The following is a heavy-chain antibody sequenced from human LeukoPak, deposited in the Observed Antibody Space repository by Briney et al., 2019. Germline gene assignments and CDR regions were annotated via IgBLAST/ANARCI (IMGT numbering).Heavy chain of an antibody. D-gene: IGHD3-22*01. J-gene: IGHJ4*02. CDR3: ARLQNHASSGYYSFDY. CDR1: GGSISGYY. CDR2: IYYSGST. V-gene: IGHV4-59*01. Sequence: SETLSLTCTVSGGSISGYYWSWIRQPPGKGLEWIGYIYYSGSTNYNPYLKSRVTISVETSKNQFSLRLSSVTAAETAVYYCARLQNHASSGYYSFDYWGQGTLVTVSS.